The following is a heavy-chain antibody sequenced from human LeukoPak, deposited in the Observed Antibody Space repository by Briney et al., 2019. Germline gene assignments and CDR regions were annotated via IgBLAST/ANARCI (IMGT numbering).Heavy chain of an antibody. CDR2: IYHRGST. J-gene: IGHJ5*02. V-gene: IGHV4-38-2*02. CDR3: ARVGVSSSWGGDWFDP. Sequence: SETLSLTCTVSGYSISSGYYWGWIRQPPGKGLEWIGCIYHRGSTNNNPSLKSRVTISVDTSKNQFSLKLSSVTAADTAVYYCARVGVSSSWGGDWFDPWGQGTLVTVSS. CDR1: GYSISSGYY. D-gene: IGHD6-13*01.